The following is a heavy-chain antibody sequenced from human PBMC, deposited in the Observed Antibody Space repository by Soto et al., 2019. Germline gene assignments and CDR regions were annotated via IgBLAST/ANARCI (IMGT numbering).Heavy chain of an antibody. CDR1: GDSIITNSYS. CDR2: FYYSGST. Sequence: SETLSLTCTVSGDSIITNSYSWGWIRKPPGQGLEWIGLFYYSGSTHYNPSLKSRLTVSVDTSKNQFSLKLSSLIAADTAVYYCARHSPPFFYGSGPWDVWGQGTTVTVSS. J-gene: IGHJ6*02. CDR3: ARHSPPFFYGSGPWDV. D-gene: IGHD3-10*01. V-gene: IGHV4-39*01.